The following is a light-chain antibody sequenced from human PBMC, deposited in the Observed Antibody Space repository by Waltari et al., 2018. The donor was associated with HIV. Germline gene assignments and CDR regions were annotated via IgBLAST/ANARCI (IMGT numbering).Light chain of an antibody. CDR3: CSYAGNYTLGV. Sequence: QSALTQPRSVSGSPGQSGTTPCTGTPSAVGGYNYVSWYQNHPGKAPKLMIYDVNKRPSGVPDRFSGSKSGNTASLTISGLQAEDEADYYCCSYAGNYTLGVFGGGTKLTVL. J-gene: IGLJ3*02. CDR2: DVN. V-gene: IGLV2-11*01. CDR1: PSAVGGYNY.